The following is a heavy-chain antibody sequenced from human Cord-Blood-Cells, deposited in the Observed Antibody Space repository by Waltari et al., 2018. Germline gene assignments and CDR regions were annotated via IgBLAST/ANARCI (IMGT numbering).Heavy chain of an antibody. J-gene: IGHJ4*02. CDR1: GFTFSSYG. Sequence: QVQLVESGGGVVQPGGSLSLSCAASGFTFSSYGMHWVRQAPGKGLEWVAFIRYDGSNKYYADSVKGRFTISRDNSKNTLYLQMNSLRAEDTAVYYCAGNSGYDTAFDYWGQGTLVTVSS. CDR3: AGNSGYDTAFDY. V-gene: IGHV3-30*02. CDR2: IRYDGSNK. D-gene: IGHD5-12*01.